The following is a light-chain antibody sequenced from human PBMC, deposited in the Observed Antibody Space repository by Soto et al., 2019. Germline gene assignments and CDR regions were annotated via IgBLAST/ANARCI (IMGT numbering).Light chain of an antibody. V-gene: IGLV2-14*01. CDR3: SSYTSTNSWV. J-gene: IGLJ3*02. Sequence: QSVLTQSASVSGSPGQSITISCTGTSSDVGGYNYVSWYQQHPGKAPKLIIYDVSNRPSGVSTRFSGSKSGNTASLTISGLQAEHEADYSCSSYTSTNSWVFGGGTKVTVL. CDR2: DVS. CDR1: SSDVGGYNY.